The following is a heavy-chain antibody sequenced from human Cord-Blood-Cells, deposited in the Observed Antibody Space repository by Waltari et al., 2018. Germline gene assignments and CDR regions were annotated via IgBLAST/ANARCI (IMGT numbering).Heavy chain of an antibody. D-gene: IGHD6-6*01. V-gene: IGHV4-34*01. J-gene: IGHJ4*02. CDR2: INHSGST. Sequence: QVQLQQWGAGLLKPSETLSLTCAVYGGSFSGYYWSWLRQPPGKGLEWIGEINHSGSTNYNPSLKSRVTISVDTSKNQFSLKLSSVTAADTAVYYCARFGLLSIAARPYYFDYWGQGTLVTVSS. CDR1: GGSFSGYY. CDR3: ARFGLLSIAARPYYFDY.